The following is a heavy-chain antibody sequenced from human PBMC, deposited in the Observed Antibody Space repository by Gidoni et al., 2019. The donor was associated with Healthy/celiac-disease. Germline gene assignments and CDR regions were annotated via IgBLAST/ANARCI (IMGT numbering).Heavy chain of an antibody. Sequence: EVQLVESGGGLVQPGGSLRLSCAASGFTFSSYWMSWVRQAPGKGLEWVANIKQDGSEKYYVDSVKGRFTISRDNAKNSLYLQMNSLRAEDTAVYYCAREYGYYGSGSYWFDPWGQGTLVTVSS. CDR3: AREYGYYGSGSYWFDP. V-gene: IGHV3-7*03. CDR1: GFTFSSYW. J-gene: IGHJ5*02. CDR2: IKQDGSEK. D-gene: IGHD3-10*01.